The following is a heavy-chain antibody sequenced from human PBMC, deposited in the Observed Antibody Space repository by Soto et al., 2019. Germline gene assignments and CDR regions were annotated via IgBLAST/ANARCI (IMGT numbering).Heavy chain of an antibody. CDR3: ARHQARSGYEHAAFDI. V-gene: IGHV4-59*08. CDR1: GGSISSYY. J-gene: IGHJ3*02. D-gene: IGHD5-12*01. CDR2: IYYSGST. Sequence: SETLSLTCTVSGGSISSYYWSWIRQPPGKGLEWIGYIYYSGSTNYNPSLKSRVTISVDTSKNQFSLKLSSVTAADTAVYYCARHQARSGYEHAAFDIWGQGTMVTVSS.